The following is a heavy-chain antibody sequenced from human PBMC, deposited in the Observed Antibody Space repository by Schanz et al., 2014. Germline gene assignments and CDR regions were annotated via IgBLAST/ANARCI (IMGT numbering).Heavy chain of an antibody. D-gene: IGHD4-17*01. J-gene: IGHJ3*02. CDR3: ARDRGHGDLPGDI. CDR2: ISSSGST. CDR1: GGSVSSGGDY. V-gene: IGHV4-31*03. Sequence: QVQLQESGPGLVKPSQTLSLTCTVSGGSVSSGGDYWSWIRQHPGKGLEWIGFISSSGSTYYNPSRKSRVTISVDTTKNQFSLNLSSATAADTAVYYCARDRGHGDLPGDIWGQGTMVTVSS.